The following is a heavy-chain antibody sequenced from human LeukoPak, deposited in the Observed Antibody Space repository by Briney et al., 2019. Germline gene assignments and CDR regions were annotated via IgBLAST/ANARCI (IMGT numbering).Heavy chain of an antibody. Sequence: PSETLSLTCAVYGGSFSGYYWSWIRQPPGKGLEWIGEINHSGSTNYNPSLKSRVTISVDTSKNQFSLKLSSVTAADTAVYYCARAIRGYSYGSLDYWGQGTLVTVSS. V-gene: IGHV4-34*01. CDR3: ARAIRGYSYGSLDY. CDR2: INHSGST. CDR1: GGSFSGYY. J-gene: IGHJ4*02. D-gene: IGHD5-18*01.